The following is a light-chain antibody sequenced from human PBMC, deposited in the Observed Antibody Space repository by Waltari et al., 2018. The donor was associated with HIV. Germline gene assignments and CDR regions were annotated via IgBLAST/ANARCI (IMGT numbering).Light chain of an antibody. CDR2: DVD. CDR1: DPDFSLYTF. J-gene: IGLJ3*02. CDR3: ASFTGDNTVM. Sequence: AVPQPASVSGLPGPSTTISCTGADPDFSLYTFFSWYQQHSGKPPRLILYDVDSRASGVSDRFSGSMSGNTASLTISGLRAEDEGHYYCASFTGDNTVMFGGGTEVTVL. V-gene: IGLV2-14*03.